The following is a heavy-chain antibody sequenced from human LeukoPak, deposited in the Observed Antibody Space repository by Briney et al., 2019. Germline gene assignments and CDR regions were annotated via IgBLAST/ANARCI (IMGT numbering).Heavy chain of an antibody. J-gene: IGHJ4*02. V-gene: IGHV3-66*01. CDR1: GFTVSSNY. CDR3: ARVEGSGSYYYSFNY. Sequence: GGSLRLSCAASGFTVSSNYMSWVRQAPGKGLEWVSVIYSGGRTYYADSVKGRFTISRDNSKNTLYLQMNSLRAEDTAVYYCARVEGSGSYYYSFNYWGQGTLVTVPS. D-gene: IGHD3-10*01. CDR2: IYSGGRT.